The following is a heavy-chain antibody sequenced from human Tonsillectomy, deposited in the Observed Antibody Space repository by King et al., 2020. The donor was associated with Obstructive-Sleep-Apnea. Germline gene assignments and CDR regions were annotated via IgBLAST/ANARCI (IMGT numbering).Heavy chain of an antibody. CDR2: ISTYNGNT. Sequence: QLVQSGAEVKKPGASVKVSCKASGYTFTTYHINWVRQAPGQGLEWMGWISTYNGNTNYAQKLQGRVTMTTDTSTSTAYMELRSLRSDDTAVYYCARGSPYYDFWSGAWFDPWGQGTQVTVSS. D-gene: IGHD3-3*01. CDR1: GYTFTTYH. CDR3: ARGSPYYDFWSGAWFDP. V-gene: IGHV1-18*04. J-gene: IGHJ5*02.